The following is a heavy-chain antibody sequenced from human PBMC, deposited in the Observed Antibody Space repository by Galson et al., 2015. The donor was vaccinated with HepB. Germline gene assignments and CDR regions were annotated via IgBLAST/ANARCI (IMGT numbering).Heavy chain of an antibody. V-gene: IGHV3-48*03. J-gene: IGHJ2*01. CDR2: ISSSGSTI. CDR3: ARGAYYYGSGVYSWYFDP. CDR1: GFTFSSYE. Sequence: SLRLSCAASGFTFSSYEMNWVRQAPGKGLEWVSYISSSGSTIYYADSVKGRFTISRDNAKNSLYLQMNSLRAEDTAVYYCARGAYYYGSGVYSWYFDPWGRGTLVAVSS. D-gene: IGHD3-10*01.